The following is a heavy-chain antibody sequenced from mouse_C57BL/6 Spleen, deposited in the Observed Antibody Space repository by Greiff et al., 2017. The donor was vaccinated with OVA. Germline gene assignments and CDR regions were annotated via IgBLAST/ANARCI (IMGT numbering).Heavy chain of an antibody. J-gene: IGHJ4*01. CDR1: GFNIKDYY. D-gene: IGHD1-1*01. Sequence: EVKLMESGAELVKPGASVKLSCTASGFNIKDYYMHWVKQRTEQGLEWIGRIDPEDGETKYAPKFQGKATITADTSSNTAYLQLSSLTSEDTAVYYCARGVVAKDYAMDYWGQGTSVTVSS. CDR3: ARGVVAKDYAMDY. V-gene: IGHV14-2*01. CDR2: IDPEDGET.